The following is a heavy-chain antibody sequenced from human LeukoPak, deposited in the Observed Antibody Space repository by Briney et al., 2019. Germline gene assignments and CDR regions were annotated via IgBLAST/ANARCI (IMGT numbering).Heavy chain of an antibody. D-gene: IGHD2-2*01. Sequence: PGGSLRPSCAASGFTFSSYAMHWVRQAPGKGLEWVAVISYDGSNKYYADSVKGRFTISRDNSKNTLYLQMNSLRAEDTAVYYCARPADIVVVPAAPGAFDIWGQGTMVTVSS. CDR1: GFTFSSYA. J-gene: IGHJ3*02. V-gene: IGHV3-30-3*01. CDR2: ISYDGSNK. CDR3: ARPADIVVVPAAPGAFDI.